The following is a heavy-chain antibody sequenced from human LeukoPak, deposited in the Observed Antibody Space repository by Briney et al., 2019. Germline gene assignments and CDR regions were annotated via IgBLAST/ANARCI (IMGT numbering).Heavy chain of an antibody. CDR1: GFTFSSYG. V-gene: IGHV3-33*06. CDR3: AKALAHYDSSGYQDY. Sequence: GGSLRLSCTASGFTFSSYGMFWVRQTPGKGLEWVAIISYDGGNEYYADSVKGRFTISRDNSKNTLYLQMNSLRAEDTAVYYCAKALAHYDSSGYQDYWGQGTLVTVSS. D-gene: IGHD3-22*01. CDR2: ISYDGGNE. J-gene: IGHJ4*02.